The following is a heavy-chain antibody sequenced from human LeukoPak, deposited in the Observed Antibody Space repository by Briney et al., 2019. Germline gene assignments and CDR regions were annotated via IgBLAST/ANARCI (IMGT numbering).Heavy chain of an antibody. J-gene: IGHJ4*02. CDR1: GFTFGDYA. Sequence: GGSLRLSCTASGFTFGDYAMNWFRQAPGKGLEWVGFIRSKAYGGTTEYAASVKGRFTISRDDSKSIAYLQMNSLKTEDTAVYYCTSEEWLLICWGQGTLVTVSS. V-gene: IGHV3-49*03. D-gene: IGHD3-3*01. CDR2: IRSKAYGGTT. CDR3: TSEEWLLIC.